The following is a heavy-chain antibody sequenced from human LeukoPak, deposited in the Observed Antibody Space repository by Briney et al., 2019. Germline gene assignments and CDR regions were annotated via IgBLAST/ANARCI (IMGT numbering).Heavy chain of an antibody. CDR3: ARDKQLDWAHYYYYYMDV. V-gene: IGHV1-46*01. CDR2: INPSGGST. D-gene: IGHD1-1*01. CDR1: GYTFTSYY. J-gene: IGHJ6*03. Sequence: GASVKVSCKASGYTFTSYYMHWVRQAPGQGLEWMGIINPSGGSTSYAQKFQGRVTMTRDTSTSTVCMEPSRLRSDDTAVYYCARDKQLDWAHYYYYYMDVWGKGTTVTVSS.